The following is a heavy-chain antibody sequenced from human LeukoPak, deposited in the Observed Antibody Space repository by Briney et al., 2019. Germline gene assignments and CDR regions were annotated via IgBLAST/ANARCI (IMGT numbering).Heavy chain of an antibody. J-gene: IGHJ3*02. CDR3: ARGVSVATHAFDI. CDR1: GGSISSGGYY. V-gene: IGHV4-31*03. CDR2: IYYSGST. Sequence: SQTLSLTCTVSGGSISSGGYYWSWIRQHPGKGLEWIGYIYYSGSTYYNPSLKSRVTISVDTSKNQFSLKLSSVTAADTAVYYCARGVSVATHAFDIWGQGTMVTVSS. D-gene: IGHD5-12*01.